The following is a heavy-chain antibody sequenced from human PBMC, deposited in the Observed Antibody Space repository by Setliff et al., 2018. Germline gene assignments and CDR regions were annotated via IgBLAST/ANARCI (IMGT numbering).Heavy chain of an antibody. D-gene: IGHD3-16*01. V-gene: IGHV3-53*01. CDR1: GFVVDDKH. CDR2: IYNSGET. Sequence: GGSLRLSCAVSGFVVDDKHMTWVRQASGKGLEWVSVIYNSGETYYADSVKGRFSISRDTSKNTLYLQMNSLTVEDTALYYCAIDLGNWFDPWGQGTLVTVSS. CDR3: AIDLGNWFDP. J-gene: IGHJ5*02.